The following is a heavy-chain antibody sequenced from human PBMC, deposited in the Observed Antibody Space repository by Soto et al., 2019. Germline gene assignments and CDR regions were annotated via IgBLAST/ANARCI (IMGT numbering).Heavy chain of an antibody. CDR1: GGSIGYNYY. V-gene: IGHV4-39*01. CDR3: ARLPLLQLWRYSFAQ. Sequence: QLHLQESGPGLVKPSETLSLTCTVSGGSIGYNYYWGWLRQTPGKGLEWIVNIFRTGATYFNPYLNSRLTISIDTSKNQFSMKLNSVNEAATAVYYCARLPLLQLWRYSFAQWGQGNLVTVS. D-gene: IGHD5-18*01. CDR2: IFRTGAT. J-gene: IGHJ6*01.